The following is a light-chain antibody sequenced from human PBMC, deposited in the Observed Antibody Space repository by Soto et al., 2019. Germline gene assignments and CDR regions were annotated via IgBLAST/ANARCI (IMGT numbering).Light chain of an antibody. Sequence: DIQMTQSPSTLSASVGDRVTITCRASQSISTWLAWYQQKPGKAPKLLIYKASSLESGVPSRFSGSGSGTEFTLTISSLQPDDFANYYCQQYKSVSLLTFGGGTKVDIK. CDR1: QSISTW. J-gene: IGKJ4*01. CDR2: KAS. CDR3: QQYKSVSLLT. V-gene: IGKV1-5*03.